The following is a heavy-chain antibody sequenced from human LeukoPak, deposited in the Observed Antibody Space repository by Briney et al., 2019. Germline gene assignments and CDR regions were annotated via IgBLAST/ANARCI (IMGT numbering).Heavy chain of an antibody. D-gene: IGHD2-2*01. CDR2: IIPILGTA. J-gene: IGHJ6*03. CDR1: GGTFSSYA. Sequence: SVKVSGKASGGTFSSYAISWVRQAPGQGLEWMGGIIPILGTANYAQKFQGRVTITADESTSTAYMELSSLRSEDTAVYYCAREGRGYCSSTSCHGDYYYYMDVWGKGTTVTVSS. CDR3: AREGRGYCSSTSCHGDYYYYMDV. V-gene: IGHV1-69*13.